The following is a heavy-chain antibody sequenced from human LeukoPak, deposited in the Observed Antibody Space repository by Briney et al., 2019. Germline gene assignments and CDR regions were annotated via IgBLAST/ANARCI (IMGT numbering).Heavy chain of an antibody. CDR1: GFTFSSYW. J-gene: IGHJ5*02. CDR3: ARAKLVSKNWFDP. Sequence: PGGSLRLSCAASGFTFSSYWMSWVRQAPGKGLEWVANIKQDGSEKYYVDSVKGRFTISRDNAKNSLYLQMNSLRAEDTAVYYCARAKLVSKNWFDPWGQGTLVTVSS. V-gene: IGHV3-7*01. CDR2: IKQDGSEK. D-gene: IGHD6-6*01.